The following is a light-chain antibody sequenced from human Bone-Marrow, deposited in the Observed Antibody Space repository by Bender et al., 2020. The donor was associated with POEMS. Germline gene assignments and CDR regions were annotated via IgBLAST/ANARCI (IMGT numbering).Light chain of an antibody. CDR3: QSADSSGTYWV. CDR1: ALPKKY. CDR2: EDS. Sequence: SYELTQPPSLSVSPGQTARITCSGDALPKKYAFWYQQKSGQAPVLVIYEDSKRPSGIPERFSGSSSGTTVTLTISGVQAEDEADYYCQSADSSGTYWVFGGGTKLTVL. J-gene: IGLJ3*02. V-gene: IGLV3-25*03.